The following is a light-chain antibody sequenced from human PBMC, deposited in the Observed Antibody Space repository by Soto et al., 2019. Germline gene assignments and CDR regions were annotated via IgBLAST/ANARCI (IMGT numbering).Light chain of an antibody. Sequence: QPVLTQPRSVSGSPGQSVTISCTGTSSDVGGYNYVSWYQQHPGKAPKLMIYDVSKRPSGVPDRFSGSKSGNTASLTISGLQAEDEADYHCCSYAGNRTFVFGGGTKLTVL. CDR2: DVS. J-gene: IGLJ3*02. CDR1: SSDVGGYNY. CDR3: CSYAGNRTFV. V-gene: IGLV2-11*01.